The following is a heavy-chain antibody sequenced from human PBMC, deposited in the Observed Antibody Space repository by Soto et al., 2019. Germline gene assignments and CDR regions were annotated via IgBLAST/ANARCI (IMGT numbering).Heavy chain of an antibody. CDR1: GYSFTSYW. CDR3: AIFLSGHSYGMTIDY. Sequence: PGESLKISCKGSGYSFTSYWIGWVRQMPGKGLEWMGIIYPGDSDTRYSPSFQGQVTISADKSISTAYLQWSSLKASDTAMYYCAIFLSGHSYGMTIDYWGPGTRVTVSS. V-gene: IGHV5-51*01. J-gene: IGHJ4*02. CDR2: IYPGDSDT. D-gene: IGHD5-18*01.